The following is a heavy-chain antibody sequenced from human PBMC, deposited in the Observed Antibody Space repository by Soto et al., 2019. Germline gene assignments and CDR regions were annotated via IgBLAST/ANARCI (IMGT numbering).Heavy chain of an antibody. CDR3: ARMSGYDPPLFDH. V-gene: IGHV3-66*01. J-gene: IGHJ4*02. Sequence: GGSLRLSCAASAFTVSSNYMSWVRQAPGKGLEWVSVIYSGGSTYYADSVKGRFTISRDNSKNTLYLQMNSLRAEDTAVYYCARMSGYDPPLFDHWGQGTRVTVSS. CDR2: IYSGGST. D-gene: IGHD5-12*01. CDR1: AFTVSSNY.